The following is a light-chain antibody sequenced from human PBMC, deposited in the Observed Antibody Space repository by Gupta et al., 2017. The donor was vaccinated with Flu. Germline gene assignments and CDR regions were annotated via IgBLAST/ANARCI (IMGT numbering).Light chain of an antibody. CDR2: VNN. J-gene: IGLJ2*01. CDR3: ASWGDSLSGQVV. Sequence: QYGLTQPPSASGTPGQGVSIAWSAVSSSIGSNTVNWYQHLPGPAPKLLIYVNNQRPSGFPDRISGSKSGTSASLSISGFQAEDEADYYCASWGDSLSGQVVFGGGTKLTVL. V-gene: IGLV1-44*01. CDR1: SSSIGSNT.